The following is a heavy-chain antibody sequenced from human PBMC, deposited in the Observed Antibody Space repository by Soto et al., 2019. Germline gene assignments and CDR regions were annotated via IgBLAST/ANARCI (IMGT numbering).Heavy chain of an antibody. D-gene: IGHD6-19*01. CDR3: ATLGYSSGWDTFDY. J-gene: IGHJ4*02. Sequence: GGSLRLSCAASGFTFSSYGMHWVRQAPGKGLEWVAVIWYDGSNKYYADSVKVRFTISRDNSKNTLYLQMNSLRAEDTAVYYCATLGYSSGWDTFDYWGQGTLVTVSS. CDR1: GFTFSSYG. V-gene: IGHV3-33*01. CDR2: IWYDGSNK.